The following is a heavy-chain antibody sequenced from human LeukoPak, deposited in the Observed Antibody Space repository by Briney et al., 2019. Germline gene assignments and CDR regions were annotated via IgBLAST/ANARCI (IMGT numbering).Heavy chain of an antibody. V-gene: IGHV3-74*01. CDR3: ARGNSGTFDY. D-gene: IGHD1-26*01. Sequence: GGSLRLSCAASGFTFSTSWMHWVRQAPGKGLVWVSRLYSDESSTRYADSVKGRFTISRDNAKNTLYLQMNSLRAEDTAVYYCARGNSGTFDYWGQGTLVTVSS. CDR1: GFTFSTSW. J-gene: IGHJ4*02. CDR2: LYSDESST.